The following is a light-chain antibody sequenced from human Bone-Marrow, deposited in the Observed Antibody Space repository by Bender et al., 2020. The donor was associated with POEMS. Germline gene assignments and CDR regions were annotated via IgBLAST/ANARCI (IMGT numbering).Light chain of an antibody. CDR2: SSH. CDR3: AVWDDSLNGWV. CDR1: SSNIGAHA. Sequence: QSVLTQPPSASGTPGQRVTISCSGGSSNIGAHAVNWYQHLPGTPPKLLIYSSHRRPSEVPDRFSGSRSGTSASLAISGLQSEGEADYYCAVWDDSLNGWVFGGSTNLPVL. V-gene: IGLV1-44*01. J-gene: IGLJ3*02.